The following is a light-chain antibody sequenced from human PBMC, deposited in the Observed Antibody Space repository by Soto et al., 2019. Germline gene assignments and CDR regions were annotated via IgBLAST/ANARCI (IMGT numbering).Light chain of an antibody. Sequence: QSALTQPASVSGSPGQSITISCTGTSSDVGTYNYASWYQQHPGKAPKLMIYEVTNRPSWVSHRFSGSKSGNTASLTISGLQAEDEADYYCSSYTITNTLVFGTGTKLTVL. CDR3: SSYTITNTLV. CDR1: SSDVGTYNY. J-gene: IGLJ1*01. CDR2: EVT. V-gene: IGLV2-14*01.